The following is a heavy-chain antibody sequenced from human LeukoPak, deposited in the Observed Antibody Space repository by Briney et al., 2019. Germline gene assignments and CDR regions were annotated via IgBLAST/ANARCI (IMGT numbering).Heavy chain of an antibody. CDR1: GGSLSTYY. CDR2: IHQSGST. V-gene: IGHV4-59*12. D-gene: IGHD6-19*01. J-gene: IGHJ6*02. Sequence: PSETLPLTCSVSGGSLSTYYWTWTRQPPGKGLEWIGYIHQSGSTEFNPSLRSRVTMSLDTSRNQFSLRMSTVTAADTAVYYCSREQYTFDGSGWFGMDVWGHGTTVTVSS. CDR3: SREQYTFDGSGWFGMDV.